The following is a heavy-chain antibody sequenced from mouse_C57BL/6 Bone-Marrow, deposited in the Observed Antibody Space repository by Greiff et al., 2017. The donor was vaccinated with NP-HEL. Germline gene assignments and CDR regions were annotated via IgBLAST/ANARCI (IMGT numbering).Heavy chain of an antibody. CDR1: GYAFSSYW. Sequence: QVQLKESGAELVKPGASVKISCKASGYAFSSYWMNWVKQRPGKGLEWIGQIYPGDGDTNYNGKFKGKATLTADKSSSTAYMQLSSLTSEDSAVYFCARDYSNRFDYWGQGTTLTVSS. J-gene: IGHJ2*01. CDR3: ARDYSNRFDY. V-gene: IGHV1-80*01. D-gene: IGHD2-5*01. CDR2: IYPGDGDT.